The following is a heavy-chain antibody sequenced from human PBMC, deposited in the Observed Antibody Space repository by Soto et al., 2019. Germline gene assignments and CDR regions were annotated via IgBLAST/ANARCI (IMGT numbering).Heavy chain of an antibody. CDR2: IIPIFGTA. V-gene: IGHV1-69*06. J-gene: IGHJ4*02. CDR1: GGTFSSYA. Sequence: ASVKVSCKASGGTFSSYAISWVRQAPGQGLEWMGGIIPIFGTANYAQKFQGRVTITADKSTSTAYMELSSLRSEDTAVYYCARMGGVTIFGVVTQGGDYWGQGTLVTVSS. D-gene: IGHD3-3*01. CDR3: ARMGGVTIFGVVTQGGDY.